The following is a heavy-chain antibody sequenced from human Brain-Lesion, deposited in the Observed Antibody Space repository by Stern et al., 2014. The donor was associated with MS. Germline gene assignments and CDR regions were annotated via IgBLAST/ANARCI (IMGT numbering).Heavy chain of an antibody. D-gene: IGHD6-6*01. V-gene: IGHV5-51*01. CDR3: ARRGDSSSSGFDY. CDR2: IWPGDSDP. CDR1: GYRFTSNW. Sequence: EDQLVESGAEVKKPGESLKISCKGSGYRFTSNWIGWVRQMPGQGLEWMGIIWPGDSDPRYSPSFQGQVTISADKSISTAYLQWSSLQASDTAMYYCARRGDSSSSGFDYWGQGTLVIVSS. J-gene: IGHJ4*02.